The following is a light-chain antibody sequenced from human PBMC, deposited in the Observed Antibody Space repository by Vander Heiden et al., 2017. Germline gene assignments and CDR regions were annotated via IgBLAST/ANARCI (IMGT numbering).Light chain of an antibody. Sequence: EIVMTQSPATLSMSPGERATLSCRASQRVSSDLAWYEQKPGQATRLLIYGVSTRATGIPARFSGRGSGTEFTLTISSLQSEDFAVYHCQQDTHWPGWTFGQGTKVEVK. CDR1: QRVSSD. V-gene: IGKV3-15*01. CDR2: GVS. CDR3: QQDTHWPGWT. J-gene: IGKJ1*01.